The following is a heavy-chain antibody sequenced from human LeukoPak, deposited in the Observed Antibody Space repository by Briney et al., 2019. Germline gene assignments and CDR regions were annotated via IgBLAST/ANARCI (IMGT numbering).Heavy chain of an antibody. CDR2: INHNGNVN. V-gene: IGHV3-7*03. CDR3: ARGGGLDV. CDR1: GFTFSSYW. J-gene: IGHJ6*02. Sequence: SGGSLRLSCAASGFTFSSYWMNWARQAPGKGLEWVASINHNGNVNYYVDSVKGRFTISRDNAKNSLYLQMSNLRAEDTAVYFCARGGGLDVWGQGATVTVSS. D-gene: IGHD3-16*01.